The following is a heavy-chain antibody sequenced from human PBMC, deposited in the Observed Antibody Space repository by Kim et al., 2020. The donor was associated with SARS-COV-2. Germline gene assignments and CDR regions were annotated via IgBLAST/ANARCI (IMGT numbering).Heavy chain of an antibody. CDR2: IIPIFGTA. CDR3: AMGRTLGVYYDSSGYSEPFDY. V-gene: IGHV1-69*13. D-gene: IGHD3-22*01. CDR1: GGTFSSYA. Sequence: SVKVSCKASGGTFSSYAISWVRQAPGQGLEWMGGIIPIFGTANYAQKFQGRVTITADESTSTAYMELSSLRSEDTAVYYCAMGRTLGVYYDSSGYSEPFDYWGQGTLVTVSS. J-gene: IGHJ4*02.